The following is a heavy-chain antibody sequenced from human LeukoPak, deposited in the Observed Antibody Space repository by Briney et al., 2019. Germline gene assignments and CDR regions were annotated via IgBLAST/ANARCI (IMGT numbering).Heavy chain of an antibody. D-gene: IGHD3-22*01. CDR1: GFTFSSYG. J-gene: IGHJ4*02. V-gene: IGHV3-33*01. Sequence: GGSLRLSCAASGFTFSSYGMHWVRQAPGKGLEWVAVIWYDGSNKYYADSVKGRFTISRDNSKNTLYLQMNSLRAEDTAVYYCARGKYDSSGHPPDYWGQGTLVTVSS. CDR2: IWYDGSNK. CDR3: ARGKYDSSGHPPDY.